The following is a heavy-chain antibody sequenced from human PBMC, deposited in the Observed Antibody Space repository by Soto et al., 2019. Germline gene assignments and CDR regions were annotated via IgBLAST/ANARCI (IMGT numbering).Heavy chain of an antibody. V-gene: IGHV3-23*01. D-gene: IGHD6-6*01. Sequence: EVQLLESGGGLAQPGGSLTLSCAASGFTFSSYAMSWVRQAPGKGLEWVSAISGSGGSAHYADSVKGRFTVSRDNSKNTLYLQMNSLRAEDTAVYYCAKVGGEQLGPYYYYGMDVWGQGTTVTVSS. J-gene: IGHJ6*02. CDR3: AKVGGEQLGPYYYYGMDV. CDR2: ISGSGGSA. CDR1: GFTFSSYA.